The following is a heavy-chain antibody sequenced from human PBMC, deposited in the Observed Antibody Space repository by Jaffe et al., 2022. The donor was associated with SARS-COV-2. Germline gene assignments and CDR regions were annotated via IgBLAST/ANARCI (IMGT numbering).Heavy chain of an antibody. V-gene: IGHV3-11*01. J-gene: IGHJ4*02. CDR3: VGERYSSRCCDFDY. CDR1: GFTFSDNY. D-gene: IGHD6-13*01. CDR2: ISGSAGTI. Sequence: QVQLVESGGGLVKPGGSLRLSCAASGFTFSDNYMTWIRQAPGKGLEWIAFISGSAGTIFYGDSVKGRFTISRDNAKNSLYLQMNSLRAEDTAVYYCVGERYSSRCCDFDYWGQGTLVTVSS.